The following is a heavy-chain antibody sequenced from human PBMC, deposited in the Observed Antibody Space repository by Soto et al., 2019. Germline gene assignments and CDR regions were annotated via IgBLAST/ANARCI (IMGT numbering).Heavy chain of an antibody. V-gene: IGHV4-39*01. J-gene: IGHJ4*02. CDR2: IYYSGST. CDR3: ARHVRVRGVDFDY. Sequence: LSLTCTVSGGSISSSSYYWGWIRQPPGKGLEWIGSIYYSGSTYYNPSLKSRVTISVDTSKNQFSLKLSSVTAADTAVYYCARHVRVRGVDFDYWGQGTLVTVPQ. D-gene: IGHD3-10*01. CDR1: GGSISSSSYY.